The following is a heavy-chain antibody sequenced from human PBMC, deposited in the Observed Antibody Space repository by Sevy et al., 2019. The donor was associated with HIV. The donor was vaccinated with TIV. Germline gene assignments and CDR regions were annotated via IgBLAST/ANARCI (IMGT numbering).Heavy chain of an antibody. D-gene: IGHD3-3*01. V-gene: IGHV3-23*01. J-gene: IGHJ5*02. Sequence: GGSLRLSCTVSGFIFSNFAMHWVRQAPGKGLEWVSAISGSGGNTYYADSVKGRFTISRDNSKNTVYLQMNSLRAEDTAVYYCANSKGDDFWSGYNNWFDPWGQGTLVTVSS. CDR3: ANSKGDDFWSGYNNWFDP. CDR1: GFIFSNFA. CDR2: ISGSGGNT.